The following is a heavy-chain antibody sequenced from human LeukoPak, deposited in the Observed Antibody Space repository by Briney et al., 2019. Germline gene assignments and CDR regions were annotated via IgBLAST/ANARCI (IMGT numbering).Heavy chain of an antibody. CDR2: IIPIFGTA. D-gene: IGHD3-22*01. Sequence: SVKVSCKHSGGTFSSYAISWVRKAPGQGLEWMGRIIPIFGTANYAQKFQVRVTITTDESTSTAYMVLCSLISEDTAVYYCARVHGSYYDSSGYPGWFAFDIWGQGTMVTVSS. J-gene: IGHJ3*02. V-gene: IGHV1-69*05. CDR1: GGTFSSYA. CDR3: ARVHGSYYDSSGYPGWFAFDI.